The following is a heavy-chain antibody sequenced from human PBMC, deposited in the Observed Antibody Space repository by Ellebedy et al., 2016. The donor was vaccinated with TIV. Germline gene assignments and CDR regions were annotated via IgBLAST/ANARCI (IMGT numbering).Heavy chain of an antibody. Sequence: GESLKISCAASGFTFSNYGMHWVRQAPGRGLEWVSLFSFDGINQYHADSVKGRFTISRDNSKNTMYLQMNNLRSEDTAVYYCAKGIEVAGTQKNWYFDLWGRGTLVTVSS. V-gene: IGHV3-30*18. CDR3: AKGIEVAGTQKNWYFDL. CDR1: GFTFSNYG. J-gene: IGHJ2*01. CDR2: FSFDGINQ. D-gene: IGHD6-19*01.